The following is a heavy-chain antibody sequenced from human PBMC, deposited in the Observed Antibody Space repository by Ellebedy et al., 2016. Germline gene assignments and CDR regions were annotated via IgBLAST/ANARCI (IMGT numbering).Heavy chain of an antibody. J-gene: IGHJ4*02. Sequence: GESLKISCVASGFTFSSHWMYWVRQPPGKGPVWVSRISPDGSDTYYEDSVRGRFTISRDNAENTLYVQMRSLRVVDTAVYYCVRGSRGWNGIDYWGQGTLLTVSS. CDR2: ISPDGSDT. V-gene: IGHV3-74*01. CDR1: GFTFSSHW. D-gene: IGHD6-19*01. CDR3: VRGSRGWNGIDY.